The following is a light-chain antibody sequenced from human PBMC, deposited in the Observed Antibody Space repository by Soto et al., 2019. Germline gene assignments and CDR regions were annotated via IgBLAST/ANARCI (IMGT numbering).Light chain of an antibody. V-gene: IGLV2-11*01. J-gene: IGLJ1*01. CDR2: DVI. CDR1: SSDVGGYNH. CDR3: CSYAGTYTLV. Sequence: QSALTQPRSVSGSPGQSVTISCTGTSSDVGGYNHVSWYQQHPGKAPKVMIYDVIKRPSGVPERFSGSKSGNTASLTISGRQAEEEADYYCCSYAGTYTLVFGGGTKVTVL.